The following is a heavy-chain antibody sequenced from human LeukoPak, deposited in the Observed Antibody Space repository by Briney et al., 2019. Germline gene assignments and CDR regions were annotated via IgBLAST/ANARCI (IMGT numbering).Heavy chain of an antibody. CDR3: ARDERLIDAFDI. J-gene: IGHJ3*02. CDR2: IKQDGGEK. D-gene: IGHD6-19*01. CDR1: GFTFSSYW. V-gene: IGHV3-7*01. Sequence: PGGSLRLSCGVSGFTFSSYWMNWVRQAPGKGLEWVASIKQDGGEKSYVDSVKGRFTISRDNAKNSLYLQMNSLRAEDTAVYYCARDERLIDAFDIWGQGTMVTVSS.